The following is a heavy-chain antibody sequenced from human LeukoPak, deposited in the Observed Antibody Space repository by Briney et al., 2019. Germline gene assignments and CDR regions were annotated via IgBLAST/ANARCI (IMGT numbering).Heavy chain of an antibody. CDR2: IIPIFGTA. V-gene: IGHV1-69*05. CDR3: ARVRYSYDYYYYMDV. J-gene: IGHJ6*03. CDR1: GGTFSSYA. Sequence: SVKVSCKASGGTFSSYAISWVRQAPGQGLEWMGRIIPIFGTADYAQKFQGRVTITTDESTSTAYMELSSLRSEDTAVYYCARVRYSYDYYYYMDVWGKGTTVTVSS. D-gene: IGHD5-18*01.